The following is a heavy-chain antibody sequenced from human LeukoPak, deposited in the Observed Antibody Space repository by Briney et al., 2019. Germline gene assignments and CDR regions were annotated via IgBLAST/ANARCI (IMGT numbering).Heavy chain of an antibody. Sequence: PSETLSLTCAVYGGSFSGYYWSWIRQPPGKGLEWIGEINHSGSTNYNPSLKSRVTISVDTSKNQFSLKLSSVTAADTAVYYCARLMNCGGDCIWFDPWGQGTLVTVSS. J-gene: IGHJ5*02. CDR3: ARLMNCGGDCIWFDP. V-gene: IGHV4-34*01. D-gene: IGHD2-21*02. CDR2: INHSGST. CDR1: GGSFSGYY.